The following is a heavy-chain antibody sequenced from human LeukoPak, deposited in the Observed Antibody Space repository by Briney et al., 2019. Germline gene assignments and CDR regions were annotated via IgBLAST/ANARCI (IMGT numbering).Heavy chain of an antibody. CDR1: GFTFSSFG. CDR3: ARDRGDPPFYNWFDP. CDR2: LWFDGSNK. Sequence: GRSLRLSCAASGFTFSSFGMHWVRQAPGKGLEWVAVLWFDGSNKYYADSVKGRSTISRDNSKNSLYLQVNSLRAEDTALYYCARDRGDPPFYNWFDPWGQGTLVTVSS. J-gene: IGHJ5*02. V-gene: IGHV3-33*01. D-gene: IGHD2-21*02.